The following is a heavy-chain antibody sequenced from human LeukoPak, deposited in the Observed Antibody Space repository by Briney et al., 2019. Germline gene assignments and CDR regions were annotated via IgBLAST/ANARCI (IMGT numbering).Heavy chain of an antibody. Sequence: GGSLGLSCAASRFTFSSFDMHWVRQAPGKGLEWVTFIRFVGSNKYYPDSVKGPCHISRANSKNPLYLQMSSRRPEDTGCYYCAGQIGVYIDGRGHVIIVT. D-gene: IGHD3-22*01. V-gene: IGHV3-30*02. CDR1: RFTFSSFD. CDR2: IRFVGSNK. J-gene: IGHJ6*02. CDR3: AGQIGVYIDG.